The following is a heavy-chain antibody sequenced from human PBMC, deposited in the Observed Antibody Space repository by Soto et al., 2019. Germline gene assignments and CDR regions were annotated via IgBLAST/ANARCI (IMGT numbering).Heavy chain of an antibody. J-gene: IGHJ6*02. V-gene: IGHV1-8*01. CDR2: MNTNSDDT. CDR3: AREWSAAGHFYGMDV. Sequence: ASVKVSCKTSGYTFTSYDINWVRQAPGQGLEWVGWMNTNSDDTRSAQKFRGRLTLTRDKSMKAVYMKLSNLRPDDTAVYYCAREWSAAGHFYGMDVWGQGTTVTVSS. CDR1: GYTFTSYD. D-gene: IGHD6-13*01.